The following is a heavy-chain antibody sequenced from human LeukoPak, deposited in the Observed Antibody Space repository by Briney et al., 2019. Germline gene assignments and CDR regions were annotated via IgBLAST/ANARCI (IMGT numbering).Heavy chain of an antibody. D-gene: IGHD3-22*01. Sequence: PGRSLRLSCAASGFTFSSFTMNWVRQAPGKGLEWVSSISGSGTYIYYADAVKGRFTISRDNAENSLYLQMTSLRADDTAVYYCARDLYDSSGYLVGDNWFDPWGQGTQVTVSS. CDR2: ISGSGTYI. V-gene: IGHV3-21*01. CDR3: ARDLYDSSGYLVGDNWFDP. J-gene: IGHJ5*02. CDR1: GFTFSSFT.